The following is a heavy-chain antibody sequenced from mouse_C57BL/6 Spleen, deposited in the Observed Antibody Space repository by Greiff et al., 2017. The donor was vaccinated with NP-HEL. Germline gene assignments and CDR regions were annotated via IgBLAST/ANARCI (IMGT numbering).Heavy chain of an antibody. J-gene: IGHJ2*01. CDR1: GYAFSSSW. CDR3: ARWLPEGNFDY. Sequence: QVQLKESGPELVKPGASVKISCKASGYAFSSSWMNWVKQRPGKGLEWIGRIYPGDGDTNYNGKFKGKATLTADKSSSTAYMQLSSLTSEDSAVYFCARWLPEGNFDYWGQGTTLTVSS. CDR2: IYPGDGDT. D-gene: IGHD2-2*01. V-gene: IGHV1-82*01.